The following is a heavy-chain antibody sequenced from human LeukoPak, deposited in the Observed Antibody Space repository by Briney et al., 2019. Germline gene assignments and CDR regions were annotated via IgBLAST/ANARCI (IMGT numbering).Heavy chain of an antibody. CDR1: GFTFDDYA. CDR2: ISWNSGSI. V-gene: IGHV3-9*01. CDR3: AKGPGYSSGWDGD. J-gene: IGHJ4*02. Sequence: PGGSLRLSCAASGFTFDDYAMHWVRRAPGKGLEWVSGISWNSGSIGYADSVKGRFTISRDNAKNSLYLQMNSLRAEDTALYYCAKGPGYSSGWDGDWGQGTLVTVSS. D-gene: IGHD6-19*01.